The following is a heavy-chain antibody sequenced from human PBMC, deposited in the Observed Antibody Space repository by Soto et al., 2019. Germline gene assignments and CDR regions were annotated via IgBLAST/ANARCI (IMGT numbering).Heavy chain of an antibody. Sequence: SGPTLVNPTETLTLTRTVSGFSLSNARMGVSWIRQPPGKALEWLAHIFSNDEKSYSTSLKSRLTISKDTSKSQVVLTMTNMDPVDTATYYCARSHPPWLETSGAFDIWGQGTMVTVSS. CDR1: GFSLSNARMG. CDR3: ARSHPPWLETSGAFDI. CDR2: IFSNDEK. J-gene: IGHJ3*02. D-gene: IGHD6-19*01. V-gene: IGHV2-26*01.